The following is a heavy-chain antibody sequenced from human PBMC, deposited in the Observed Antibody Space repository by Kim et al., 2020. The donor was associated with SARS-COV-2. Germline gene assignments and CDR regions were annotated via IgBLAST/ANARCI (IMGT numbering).Heavy chain of an antibody. V-gene: IGHV3-30*18. CDR2: ISYDGSNK. CDR3: AKEHYDYVWGSYRSQPYFDY. D-gene: IGHD3-16*02. J-gene: IGHJ4*02. Sequence: GGSLRLSCAASGFTFSSYGMHWVRQAPGKGLEWVAVISYDGSNKYYADSVKGRFTISRDNSKNTLYLQMNSLRAEDTAVYYCAKEHYDYVWGSYRSQPYFDYWGQGTLVTVSS. CDR1: GFTFSSYG.